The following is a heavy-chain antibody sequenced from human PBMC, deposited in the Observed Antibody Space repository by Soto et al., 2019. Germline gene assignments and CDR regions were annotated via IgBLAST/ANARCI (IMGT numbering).Heavy chain of an antibody. D-gene: IGHD4-17*01. CDR1: GFSFSTYP. Sequence: GGSMRLSCAASGFSFSTYPMVWVRQAPGKRLEAVSSISGSGDKTYYKDSVKGRFTISRDNSKNTVDLQMNSLRPEDTAVYYCAKILSTVTTYYYGMDAWGQGTTVTVSS. CDR2: ISGSGDKT. CDR3: AKILSTVTTYYYGMDA. V-gene: IGHV3-23*01. J-gene: IGHJ6*02.